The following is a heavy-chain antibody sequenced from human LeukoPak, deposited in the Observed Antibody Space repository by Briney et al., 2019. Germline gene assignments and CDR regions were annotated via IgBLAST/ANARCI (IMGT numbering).Heavy chain of an antibody. J-gene: IGHJ4*02. CDR2: INTDGSST. CDR1: GFTFSSYW. V-gene: IGHV3-74*01. CDR3: ARTVPGYFFDS. Sequence: PGGSLRLSCAASGFTFSSYWMHWVRQAPGMGLVWVSRINTDGSSTTYADSVKGRFTISRDSAKNTLYLQMNSLRAEDTAVYYCARTVPGYFFDSWGQGTLVTVSS. D-gene: IGHD3-10*01.